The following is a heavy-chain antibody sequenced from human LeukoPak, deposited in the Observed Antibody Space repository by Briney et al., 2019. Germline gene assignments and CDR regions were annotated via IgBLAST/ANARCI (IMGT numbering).Heavy chain of an antibody. CDR2: TYYRSKWYN. V-gene: IGHV6-1*01. CDR3: AREGSYGMDV. CDR1: GDSVSSNSAA. J-gene: IGHJ6*02. Sequence: KTSQTLSLTCAISGDSVSSNSAAWNWIRQSPSRGLEWLGRTYYRSKWYNDYAESVKSRLTINPDTSKNQLSLQLNSVTPEDTAVYFCAREGSYGMDVWGQGTMVTVSS.